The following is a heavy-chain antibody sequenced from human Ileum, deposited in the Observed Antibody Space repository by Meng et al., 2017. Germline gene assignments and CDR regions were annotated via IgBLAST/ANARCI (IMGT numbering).Heavy chain of an antibody. V-gene: IGHV4-4*02. CDR3: ARGVGDIRVGFDY. D-gene: IGHD5-12*01. Sequence: LHDCGSGLGNPSVTLSPPCEFSGVPVRNTNLSYWLPQSPGKGLEWIVEFHQSGRTNFIASLQSRATISLDESKNQFSLTLTSVTAAYTAVYYCARGVGDIRVGFDYWGQGILVTVSS. J-gene: IGHJ4*02. CDR1: GVPVRNTNL. CDR2: FHQSGRT.